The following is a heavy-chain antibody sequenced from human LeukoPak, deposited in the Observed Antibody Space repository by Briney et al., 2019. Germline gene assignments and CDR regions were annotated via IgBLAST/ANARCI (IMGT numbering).Heavy chain of an antibody. CDR3: ARVRENYDSSGVSFYYYYYMNV. V-gene: IGHV3-48*01. CDR2: ISSSSSTI. D-gene: IGHD3-22*01. CDR1: GFTFSSYS. Sequence: SGGSLRLSCAASGFTFSSYSMNWVRQAPGKGLEWVSYISSSSSTIYYADSVKGRFTISRDNAKNSLYLQMSSLRAEDTAVYYCARVRENYDSSGVSFYYYYYMNVWGKGTTVTVSS. J-gene: IGHJ6*03.